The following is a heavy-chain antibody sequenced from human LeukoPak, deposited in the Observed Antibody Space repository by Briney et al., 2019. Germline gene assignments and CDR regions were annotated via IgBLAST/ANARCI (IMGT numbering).Heavy chain of an antibody. CDR1: GFTFSSYS. CDR3: ARNQGYCSSTSCYEFDY. V-gene: IGHV3-48*01. CDR2: ISSSSSTI. Sequence: PGGSLRLSCAASGFTFSSYSMNWVRQAPGKGLEWVSYISSSSSTIYYADSAKGRFTISRDNAKNSLYLQMNSLRAEDTAVYYCARNQGYCSSTSCYEFDYWGQGTLVTVSS. D-gene: IGHD2-2*01. J-gene: IGHJ4*02.